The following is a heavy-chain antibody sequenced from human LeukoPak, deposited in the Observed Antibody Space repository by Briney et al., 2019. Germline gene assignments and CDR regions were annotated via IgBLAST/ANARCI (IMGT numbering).Heavy chain of an antibody. CDR1: GYTFTGYY. CDR2: INPNSGGT. V-gene: IGHV1-2*02. D-gene: IGHD3-3*01. Sequence: GASVKVSCKASGYTFTGYYMHWVRQAPGQGLEWMGWINPNSGGTNYAQKFQGRVTMTRDTSISTAYMVLSRLRSDDTAVYYCARNYYDFWSGYYTPDYWGQGTLVTVSS. CDR3: ARNYYDFWSGYYTPDY. J-gene: IGHJ4*02.